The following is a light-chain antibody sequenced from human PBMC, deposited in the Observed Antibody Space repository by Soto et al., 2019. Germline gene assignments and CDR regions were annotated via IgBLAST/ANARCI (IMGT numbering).Light chain of an antibody. CDR3: SSHTSSSTGVL. J-gene: IGLJ2*01. CDR1: SSDVGGYNY. CDR2: EVI. V-gene: IGLV2-14*01. Sequence: QSVLTQPASVSGSPGQSITISCTGTSSDVGGYNYVSWYQQLPGKAPKLVIYEVINRPSGVSDRLSGSKSGNTASLTISGLQAEDEADYYCSSHTSSSTGVLFGGGTKLTVL.